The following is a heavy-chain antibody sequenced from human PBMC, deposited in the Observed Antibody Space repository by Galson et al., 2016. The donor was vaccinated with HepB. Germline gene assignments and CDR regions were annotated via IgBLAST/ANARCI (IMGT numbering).Heavy chain of an antibody. D-gene: IGHD2-2*01. V-gene: IGHV3-53*01. J-gene: IGHJ6*03. Sequence: SLRLSCAASGFTVSSYYMSWVRQAPGEGLEWVAVIFYGGPTYYADSVEGRSTQSRDDPINTAYLQMNSLTAEDTAVYFCARTSYRECTGTRCVNFRYYYYYMDVWGKGTTVTVSS. CDR2: IFYGGPT. CDR3: ARTSYRECTGTRCVNFRYYYYYMDV. CDR1: GFTVSSYY.